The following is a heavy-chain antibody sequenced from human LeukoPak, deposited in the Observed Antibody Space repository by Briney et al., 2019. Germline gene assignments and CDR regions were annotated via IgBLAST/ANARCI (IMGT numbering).Heavy chain of an antibody. V-gene: IGHV1-46*01. J-gene: IGHJ4*02. CDR2: INPSGGST. Sequence: ASVKVSCKTSGYTFTIYYMHWVRQAPGQGLEWMGIINPSGGSTSYAQKFQGRVTMTRDTSTSTVYMELSSLRSEDTAVYYCARSHSYYCDSSGYYSDYWGQGTLVTVSS. CDR1: GYTFTIYY. CDR3: ARSHSYYCDSSGYYSDY. D-gene: IGHD3-22*01.